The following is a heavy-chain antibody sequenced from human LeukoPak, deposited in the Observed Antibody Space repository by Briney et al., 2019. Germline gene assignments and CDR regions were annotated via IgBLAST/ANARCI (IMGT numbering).Heavy chain of an antibody. CDR2: IRSKTFGGTT. CDR3: TRYSGRTDY. Sequence: GGSLRLSCTSSGFTFGTYAVSWFRQAPGKGLEWVAFIRSKTFGGTTEYAASVEGRFTISRDDSKSIAYLQMNSLKTEDTAVYYCTRYSGRTDYWGQGTLVTVSS. V-gene: IGHV3-49*03. D-gene: IGHD5-18*01. CDR1: GFTFGTYA. J-gene: IGHJ4*02.